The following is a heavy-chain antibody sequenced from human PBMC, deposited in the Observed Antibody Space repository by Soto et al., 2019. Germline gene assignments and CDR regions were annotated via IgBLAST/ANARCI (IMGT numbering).Heavy chain of an antibody. Sequence: EVQLVESGGGLVQPGGSLRLSCAASGFTVSSNCMSWVRQAPGKGLEWVSVIYSGGSTYYADSVKGRFTISRHNSKNTLYLQMNSLRAEDTAVYYCARCGDYGSGSYYYGMDVWGQGTTVTVSS. CDR3: ARCGDYGSGSYYYGMDV. J-gene: IGHJ6*02. D-gene: IGHD3-10*01. V-gene: IGHV3-53*04. CDR2: IYSGGST. CDR1: GFTVSSNC.